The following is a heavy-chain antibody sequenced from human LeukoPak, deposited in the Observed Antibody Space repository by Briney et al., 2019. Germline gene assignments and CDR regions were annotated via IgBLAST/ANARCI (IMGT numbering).Heavy chain of an antibody. D-gene: IGHD6-6*01. CDR1: GDSISSYY. CDR3: ARLTRLSTSPDRYYLDY. V-gene: IGHV4-4*09. CDR2: IYTSGGT. J-gene: IGHJ4*02. Sequence: SETLSLTSTVSGDSISSYYWSWIRQPPGKGLEWIGYIYTSGGTNYIPSLKGRVTISIDTSKNQFSLKLSSVTAADSAVYYCARLTRLSTSPDRYYLDYWGQGTLVTVSS.